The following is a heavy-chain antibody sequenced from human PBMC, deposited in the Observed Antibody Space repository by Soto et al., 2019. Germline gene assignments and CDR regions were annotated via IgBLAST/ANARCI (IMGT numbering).Heavy chain of an antibody. J-gene: IGHJ4*02. CDR3: AGRYSSGWYAGGYFNY. Sequence: SGPTLVNPTQTLTLTCTFSGFSLSTSGACVSWIRQPPGKALEWLALIDWDDDKYYSTSLKTRLTISKDTSKNQVVLTMTNMDPVDTATYYCAGRYSSGWYAGGYFNYGGRETLVTVSS. CDR1: GFSLSTSGAC. D-gene: IGHD6-13*01. V-gene: IGHV2-70*01. CDR2: IDWDDDK.